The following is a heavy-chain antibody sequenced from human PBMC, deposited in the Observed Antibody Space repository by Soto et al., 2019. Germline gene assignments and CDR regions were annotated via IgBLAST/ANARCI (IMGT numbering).Heavy chain of an antibody. Sequence: GGSLRLSCAASGFTFSSYAMHWVRQAPGKGLEWVAVISYDGSNKYYADSVKGRFTISRDNSKNTLYLQMNSLRAEDTAVYYCAREDQNYDFWSGYVYYYYGMDVWGQGTTVTVSS. V-gene: IGHV3-30-3*01. J-gene: IGHJ6*02. CDR2: ISYDGSNK. CDR3: AREDQNYDFWSGYVYYYYGMDV. CDR1: GFTFSSYA. D-gene: IGHD3-3*01.